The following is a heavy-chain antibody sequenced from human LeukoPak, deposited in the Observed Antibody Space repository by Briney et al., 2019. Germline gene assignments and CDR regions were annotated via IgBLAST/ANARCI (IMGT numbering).Heavy chain of an antibody. Sequence: GASLRLSCAASGFTFSSYAMSWVRQAPGKGLEWVSAISGSGGSTYYADSVKGRFTISRDNSKNTLYLQMNSLRAEDTAVYYCAKATGDIVVVPGASDYWGQGTLVTVSS. J-gene: IGHJ4*02. CDR2: ISGSGGST. D-gene: IGHD2-2*01. CDR1: GFTFSSYA. V-gene: IGHV3-23*01. CDR3: AKATGDIVVVPGASDY.